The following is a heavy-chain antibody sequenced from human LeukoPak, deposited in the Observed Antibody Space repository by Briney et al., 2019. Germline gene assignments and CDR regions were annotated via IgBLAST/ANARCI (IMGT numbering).Heavy chain of an antibody. CDR2: ISSSSSYI. D-gene: IGHD5-18*01. CDR3: ARDLYSYGTGFDY. V-gene: IGHV3-21*01. J-gene: IGHJ4*02. Sequence: GGSLRLSCAASGFTFSSYSMNWVRQAPGKGLEWVSSISSSSSYIYYADSVKVRFTISRDNAKNTLYLQINSLRAEDTAVYYCARDLYSYGTGFDYWGQGTLVTVSS. CDR1: GFTFSSYS.